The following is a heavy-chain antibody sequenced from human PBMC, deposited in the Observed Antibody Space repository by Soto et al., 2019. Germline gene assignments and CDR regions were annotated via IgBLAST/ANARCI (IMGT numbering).Heavy chain of an antibody. D-gene: IGHD2-2*01. CDR3: ARVSIRYCSSTSCYPGY. CDR2: INPNSGGT. V-gene: IGHV1-2*02. J-gene: IGHJ4*02. Sequence: ASVKVSCKASGYTFTGYYMHWVRQAPGQGLEWMGWINPNSGGTNYAQKFQGRVTMTRDTSISTAYMELSRLRSDDTAVYYCARVSIRYCSSTSCYPGYWGQGTLVTVS. CDR1: GYTFTGYY.